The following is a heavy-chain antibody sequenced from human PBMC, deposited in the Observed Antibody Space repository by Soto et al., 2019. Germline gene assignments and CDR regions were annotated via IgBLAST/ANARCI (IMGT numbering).Heavy chain of an antibody. CDR2: ISGSGGST. CDR3: ANSGYDSYYFDY. CDR1: GFTFSSYA. Sequence: GGSLRLSCAASGFTFSSYAMSWVRQAPGKGLEWVSAISGSGGSTYYADSVKGRFTISRDNSKNTLYLQMNSLRAEDTAVYYCANSGYDSYYFDYWGQVTLVTVSS. J-gene: IGHJ4*02. D-gene: IGHD5-12*01. V-gene: IGHV3-23*01.